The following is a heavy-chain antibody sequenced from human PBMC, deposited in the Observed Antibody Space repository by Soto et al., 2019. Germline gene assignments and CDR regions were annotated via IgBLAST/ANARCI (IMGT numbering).Heavy chain of an antibody. CDR3: ARGKRVECTATSCLFRGIDYYFGLDL. J-gene: IGHJ6*02. Sequence: PSETLSLTCVVSGGSIISADSYWFWIRKHPGKGLEWIGYIAYSGDTYYNPSLRSRVTISADTSENKFSLTLKSVTAADTARYFCARGKRVECTATSCLFRGIDYYFGLDLWGQGTPVTVSS. CDR1: GGSIISADSY. CDR2: IAYSGDT. D-gene: IGHD2-8*02. V-gene: IGHV4-31*11.